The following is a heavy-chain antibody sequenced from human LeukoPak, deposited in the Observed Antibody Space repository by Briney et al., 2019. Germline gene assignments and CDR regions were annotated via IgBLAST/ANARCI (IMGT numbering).Heavy chain of an antibody. D-gene: IGHD1-26*01. Sequence: GGSLRLSCAASGFTVSSNYMSWVRQAPGKGLEWVSVIYSGGSTYYADSVKGRFTISRDNAKNSLYLQMNSLRAEDTAVYYCARNYEYSGSYYPFDYWGQGTLVTVSS. J-gene: IGHJ4*02. CDR3: ARNYEYSGSYYPFDY. CDR2: IYSGGST. V-gene: IGHV3-53*01. CDR1: GFTVSSNY.